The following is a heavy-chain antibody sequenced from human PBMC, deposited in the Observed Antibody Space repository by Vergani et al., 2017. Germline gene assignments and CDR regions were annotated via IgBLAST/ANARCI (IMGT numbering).Heavy chain of an antibody. J-gene: IGHJ6*03. CDR3: ATGGDSYYMDV. CDR1: GYSISSGYY. CDR2: IYHSGST. V-gene: IGHV4-38-2*01. Sequence: QLQLQESGPGLVKPSETLSLTCAVSGYSISSGYYWGWIRQPPGKGLEWIGSIYHSGSTYYNPSLKSRVTISVDTSKNQFSLKLSSVTAADTAVYYCATGGDSYYMDVWGKGP. D-gene: IGHD2-21*02.